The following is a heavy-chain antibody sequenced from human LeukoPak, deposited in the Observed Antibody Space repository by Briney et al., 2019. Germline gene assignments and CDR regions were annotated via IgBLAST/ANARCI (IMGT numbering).Heavy chain of an antibody. CDR3: ARQAVAGVSD. CDR2: IYHSGST. J-gene: IGHJ4*02. V-gene: IGHV4-38-2*01. D-gene: IGHD6-19*01. Sequence: SETLSLTCAVSGYSISSGYYWGWIRQPPGKGLEWIGRIYHSGSTYYNPSLKSRVTISVDTYKNQFSLKLSSVTPADTAVYYCARQAVAGVSDWGQGTLVTVSS. CDR1: GYSISSGYY.